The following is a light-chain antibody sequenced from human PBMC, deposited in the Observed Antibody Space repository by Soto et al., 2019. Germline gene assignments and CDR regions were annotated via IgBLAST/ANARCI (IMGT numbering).Light chain of an antibody. CDR2: GTY. CDR3: NQYNGWPRT. Sequence: EIVMTQSPATLSVSPGERATLSCRASQSVSSNLAWYQQKPGQAPRLLIYGTYTRAGGVPARFSGGGSGTEFTLTITSLQSEDFAVYYCNQYNGWPRTFGQGTKVDI. CDR1: QSVSSN. V-gene: IGKV3-15*01. J-gene: IGKJ1*01.